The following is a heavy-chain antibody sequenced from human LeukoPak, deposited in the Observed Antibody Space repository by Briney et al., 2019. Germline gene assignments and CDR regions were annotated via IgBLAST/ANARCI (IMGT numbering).Heavy chain of an antibody. Sequence: SGPTLVNPTQTLTLTCTFSGFSLTTSGVGVGWIRQPPGKALEWLALIYWDDDKRYSPSPKGRLTITKDTSKNQVVLTMTNMDSEDSATYYCAHSPRYSSGWYYDYWGQGIMVTVSS. J-gene: IGHJ4*02. V-gene: IGHV2-5*02. CDR3: AHSPRYSSGWYYDY. CDR2: IYWDDDK. D-gene: IGHD6-19*01. CDR1: GFSLTTSGVG.